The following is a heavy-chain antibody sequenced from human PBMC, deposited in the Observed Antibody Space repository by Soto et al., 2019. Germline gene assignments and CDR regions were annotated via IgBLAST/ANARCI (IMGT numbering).Heavy chain of an antibody. CDR3: SRGLLWFGENLYGMDV. J-gene: IGHJ6*02. D-gene: IGHD3-10*01. V-gene: IGHV3-21*01. CDR1: GFTFSTYS. CDR2: ITGSSNFI. Sequence: EEQLVESGGGLVKPGGSLRLSCAASGFTFSTYSMNWVRQAPGKGLEWVSSITGSSNFIYYADSVKGRFTISRDNAKNSLYLQINSLRAEDTAVYYCSRGLLWFGENLYGMDVWGQGTTVTVSS.